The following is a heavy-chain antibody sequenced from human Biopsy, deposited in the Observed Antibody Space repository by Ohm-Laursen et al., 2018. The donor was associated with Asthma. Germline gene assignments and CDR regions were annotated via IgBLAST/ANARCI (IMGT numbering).Heavy chain of an antibody. Sequence: SAKVSCKISGYSLTDLSMHWGRQAPGQGLEWMGGHDHEEGGTVNARRFQGRVTMTEDTSTDTAYMELSSLSSDDTAVYYCASDFPKDYVRYNFQFWGQGTLVTVSS. V-gene: IGHV1-24*01. CDR3: ASDFPKDYVRYNFQF. D-gene: IGHD4-17*01. J-gene: IGHJ4*02. CDR1: GYSLTDLS. CDR2: HDHEEGGT.